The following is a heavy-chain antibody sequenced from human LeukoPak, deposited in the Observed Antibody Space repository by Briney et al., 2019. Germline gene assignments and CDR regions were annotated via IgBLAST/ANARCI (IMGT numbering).Heavy chain of an antibody. J-gene: IGHJ6*02. CDR2: ISGSGGST. V-gene: IGHV3-23*01. D-gene: IGHD3-22*01. Sequence: GGSLRLSCAASGFTFSSYAMSWVRQAPGKGLEWVSAISGSGGSTYYADSVKGRFTISRDNSKNTLYLQMNSLRAEDTAVYYCAKTGYDSSGQNPPDTYYYYGMDVWGQGTTVTVSS. CDR3: AKTGYDSSGQNPPDTYYYYGMDV. CDR1: GFTFSSYA.